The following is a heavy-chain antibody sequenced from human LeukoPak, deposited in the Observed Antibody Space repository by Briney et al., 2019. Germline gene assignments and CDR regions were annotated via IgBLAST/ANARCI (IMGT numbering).Heavy chain of an antibody. Sequence: SQTRSLTCSVSGDSISIGDYRWSWIRQSPGKGLEWIGYIYYIGTAYYNPSLRSRVALSADTSKNQFSLKLNSVTVADSAVYFCARARGDSPRIYYYMDVWGQGTTVTVSS. J-gene: IGHJ6*03. CDR1: GDSISIGDYR. CDR2: IYYIGTA. CDR3: ARARGDSPRIYYYMDV. D-gene: IGHD3-16*01. V-gene: IGHV4-30-4*01.